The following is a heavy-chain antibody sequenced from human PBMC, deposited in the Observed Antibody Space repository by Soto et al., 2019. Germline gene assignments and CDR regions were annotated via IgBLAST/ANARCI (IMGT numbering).Heavy chain of an antibody. J-gene: IGHJ4*02. D-gene: IGHD6-13*01. CDR2: IIPIFGTA. V-gene: IGHV1-69*01. Sequence: QVQLVQSGAEVKKPGSSVKVSCKASGGTFSSYAISWVRQAPGQGLEWMGGIIPIFGTANYAQKFQGRVTITADESTSTAYMGLGSLGTEDTGVYYCAGDRGGGSSWYAVFDYWGQGTLVTVSS. CDR1: GGTFSSYA. CDR3: AGDRGGGSSWYAVFDY.